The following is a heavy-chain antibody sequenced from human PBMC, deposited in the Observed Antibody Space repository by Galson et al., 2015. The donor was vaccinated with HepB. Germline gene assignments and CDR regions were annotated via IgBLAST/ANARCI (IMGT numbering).Heavy chain of an antibody. J-gene: IGHJ4*02. CDR2: ISASGGST. CDR1: GFTFSSSA. D-gene: IGHD2-15*01. Sequence: SLRLSCAASGFTFSSSAMSWVRQAPGKGLEWVSSISASGGSTYYADSVKGRFTISRDNSKNTLFLQINSLRAEDTAVYFCAKSKGVVAGAVDYWGQGTLVTVSS. V-gene: IGHV3-23*01. CDR3: AKSKGVVAGAVDY.